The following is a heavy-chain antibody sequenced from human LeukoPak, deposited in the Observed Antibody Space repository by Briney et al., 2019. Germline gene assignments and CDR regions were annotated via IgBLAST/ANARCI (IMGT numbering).Heavy chain of an antibody. CDR1: GGSVSSNY. J-gene: IGHJ4*02. V-gene: IGHV4-4*07. CDR3: AREGRYGDYKGH. D-gene: IGHD4-17*01. CDR2: IYSSVST. Sequence: SETLSLTWTVAGGSVSSNYWSWIRQPAGKALEWIGPIYSSVSTNYNPSLKSRVTMSVDTSKKQFSLKLSSVPVADTAVYYCAREGRYGDYKGHWGQGTLVTVSS.